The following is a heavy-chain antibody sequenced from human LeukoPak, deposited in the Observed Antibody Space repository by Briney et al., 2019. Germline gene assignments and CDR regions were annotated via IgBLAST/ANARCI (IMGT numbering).Heavy chain of an antibody. D-gene: IGHD6-13*01. Sequence: ASVKVSCKASGYIFTGYYMHWVRQAPGQGLEWMGWINPNRGATDYAQRFQGRVTMTRDTSISAAYMELSSLRSDDTAVYYCARGPHIAAAGTGPQTYWGQGTLVTVSS. V-gene: IGHV1-2*02. CDR2: INPNRGAT. J-gene: IGHJ4*02. CDR3: ARGPHIAAAGTGPQTY. CDR1: GYIFTGYY.